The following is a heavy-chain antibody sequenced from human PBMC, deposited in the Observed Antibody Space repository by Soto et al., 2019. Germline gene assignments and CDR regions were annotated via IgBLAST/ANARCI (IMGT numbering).Heavy chain of an antibody. Sequence: SETLSLTCTVSGGSISSYYWSWIRQPPGKGLEWIGYIYYSGSTNYNPSLKSRVTISVDTSKNQFSLKLSSVTAADTAVYYCARHLDYYGSGSYYTGFDYWGQGTLVTVSS. J-gene: IGHJ4*02. CDR3: ARHLDYYGSGSYYTGFDY. D-gene: IGHD3-10*01. CDR2: IYYSGST. V-gene: IGHV4-59*08. CDR1: GGSISSYY.